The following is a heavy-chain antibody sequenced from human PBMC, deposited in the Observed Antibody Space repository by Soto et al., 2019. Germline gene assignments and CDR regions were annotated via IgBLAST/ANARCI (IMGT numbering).Heavy chain of an antibody. CDR3: ARDSRYCTDGGCSSMRDAFDV. Sequence: QAQLQESGPGLVRPSGTLSLTCTVSRFSVTNNKYWNWVRQSPGKALEWIGEIYHSGATYYTPSLSGRASISMDKSKNQISLTLTSVTAADTAVYYCARDSRYCTDGGCSSMRDAFDVWGQGTLVTVSS. V-gene: IGHV4-4*02. CDR2: IYHSGAT. J-gene: IGHJ3*01. CDR1: RFSVTNNKY. D-gene: IGHD2-15*01.